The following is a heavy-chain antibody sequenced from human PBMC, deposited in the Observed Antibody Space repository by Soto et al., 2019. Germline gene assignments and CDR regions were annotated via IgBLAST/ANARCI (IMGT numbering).Heavy chain of an antibody. CDR3: ARVTLLSYDSSGYYLFGAFDI. V-gene: IGHV3-30-3*01. CDR1: GFTFSSYA. CDR2: ISYDGSNK. D-gene: IGHD3-22*01. Sequence: SLRLSCAASGFTFSSYAMHWVRQSPGKGLEWVAVISYDGSNKYYADSVKGRFTISRDNSKNTLYLQMNSLRAEDTAVYYCARVTLLSYDSSGYYLFGAFDIWGQGTMVTVSS. J-gene: IGHJ3*02.